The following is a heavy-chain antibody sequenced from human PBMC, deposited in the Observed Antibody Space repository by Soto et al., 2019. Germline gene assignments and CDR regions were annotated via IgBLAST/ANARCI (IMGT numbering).Heavy chain of an antibody. CDR2: MSYSGTT. V-gene: IGHV4-61*01. CDR1: GGSVSSGSYY. D-gene: IGHD3-3*01. Sequence: SETLSLTCTVSGGSVSSGSYYWSWIQQPPGKGLEWIAYMSYSGTTNYNPSLKSRVTISVDTSKNQFSLRLSSVTAADTAVYYCARAVNFDFWSDSQSGYYLDYWGQGTLVTVSS. J-gene: IGHJ4*02. CDR3: ARAVNFDFWSDSQSGYYLDY.